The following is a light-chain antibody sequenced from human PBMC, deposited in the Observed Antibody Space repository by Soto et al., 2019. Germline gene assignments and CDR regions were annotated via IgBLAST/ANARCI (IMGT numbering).Light chain of an antibody. CDR2: EVS. CDR3: TSYTSSITHV. CDR1: SSDVGGYNY. V-gene: IGLV2-14*01. J-gene: IGLJ1*01. Sequence: QSALTQPASVSGSPGQSITISCTGTSSDVGGYNYVSWYQQHPGKAPKLMIYEVSNRPSGVSNRFSGSKSGNTASLTISGLQAEDEDDYYCTSYTSSITHVFGTGTKVTV.